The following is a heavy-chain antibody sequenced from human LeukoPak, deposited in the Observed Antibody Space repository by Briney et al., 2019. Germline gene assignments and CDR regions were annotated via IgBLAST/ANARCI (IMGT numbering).Heavy chain of an antibody. J-gene: IGHJ4*02. CDR1: GYTFTSYY. V-gene: IGHV1-46*01. CDR3: ARSRRYYDSSGYGGVEYYFDY. Sequence: ASVKVSCKASGYTFTSYYMHWVRQAPGQGLEWMGIINPSGGSTSYAQKFQGRVTMTRDMSTSTVYMELSSLRSEDTAVYYCARSRRYYDSSGYGGVEYYFDYWGQGTLVTVSS. CDR2: INPSGGST. D-gene: IGHD3-22*01.